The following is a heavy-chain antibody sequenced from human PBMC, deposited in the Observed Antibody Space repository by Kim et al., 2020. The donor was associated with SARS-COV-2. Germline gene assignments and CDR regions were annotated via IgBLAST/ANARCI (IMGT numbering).Heavy chain of an antibody. V-gene: IGHV3-53*04. Sequence: GGSLRLSCAASGLTVSSNYMSWVRQAPGKGLEWVSVIYSGGSTYYADSVKGRFTISRHNSKNTLYLQMNSLRAEDTAVYYCARGTGSWTFDYWGQGTLVTVSS. CDR3: ARGTGSWTFDY. CDR1: GLTVSSNY. J-gene: IGHJ4*02. D-gene: IGHD6-13*01. CDR2: IYSGGST.